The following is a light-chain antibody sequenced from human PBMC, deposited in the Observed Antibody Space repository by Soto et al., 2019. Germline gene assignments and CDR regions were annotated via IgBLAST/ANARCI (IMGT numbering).Light chain of an antibody. Sequence: DIQMTQSPSSLSASVGDRVTITCRASQTISNYLSWYQQKPGKAPNLLIYAASSLQSGVPSRFSGIGSGTDFTLTISSLQPEDFATYYCQQSYITPRTFGLGTKVDI. V-gene: IGKV1-39*01. J-gene: IGKJ1*01. CDR1: QTISNY. CDR2: AAS. CDR3: QQSYITPRT.